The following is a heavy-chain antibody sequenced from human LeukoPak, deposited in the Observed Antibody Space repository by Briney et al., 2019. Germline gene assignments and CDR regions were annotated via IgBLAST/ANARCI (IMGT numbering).Heavy chain of an antibody. V-gene: IGHV3-7*01. J-gene: IGHJ5*02. CDR3: ARERGSGSYHPFDP. CDR2: IKQDGGEK. Sequence: GGSLRLSCVASGFTFSSYWMSWVRQTPGKGLEWVANIKQDGGEKNYIDSVKGRFTISRDNTKNSLYLQMNSLRADDTAVYYCARERGSGSYHPFDPWGQGTLATVSS. CDR1: GFTFSSYW. D-gene: IGHD3-10*01.